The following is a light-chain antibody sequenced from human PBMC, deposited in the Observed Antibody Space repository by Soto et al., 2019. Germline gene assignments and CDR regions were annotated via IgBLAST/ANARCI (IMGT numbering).Light chain of an antibody. V-gene: IGLV2-8*01. CDR3: SSHAGGQNVV. CDR2: DVN. Sequence: QSVLTQPPSASGSPGQSLTISCTGTSSDVGGYNYVSWYQQHPGKAPKVMIYDVNKRPSGVPDRFSGSKSGNTASLTVSGLQAEDEGDYYCSSHAGGQNVVFGGGTQLTVL. J-gene: IGLJ2*01. CDR1: SSDVGGYNY.